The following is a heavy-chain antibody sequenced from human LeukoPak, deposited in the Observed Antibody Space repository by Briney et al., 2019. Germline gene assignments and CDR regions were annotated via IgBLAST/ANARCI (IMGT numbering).Heavy chain of an antibody. V-gene: IGHV3-21*01. CDR2: ISTGSNYI. D-gene: IGHD6-13*01. CDR3: ARGSSSLDY. Sequence: PGGSLRLSCAASGFTFSDYSMNWVRQAPGKGLEWVSSISTGSNYIYYADSVKGRFTISRDNAMNSMYLQMNSLRAEDTAVYYCARGSSSLDYWGQGTLVTVSS. J-gene: IGHJ4*02. CDR1: GFTFSDYS.